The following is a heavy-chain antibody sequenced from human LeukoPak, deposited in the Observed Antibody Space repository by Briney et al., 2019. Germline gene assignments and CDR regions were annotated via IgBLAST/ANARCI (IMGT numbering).Heavy chain of an antibody. CDR3: ARAYRAHQTFHSYHYFDY. CDR2: INQSGST. Sequence: PSETLSLTCAVYGGSFSGYYWSWIRQPPGKGLEWIGEINQSGSTKYNPSLKSRVTISGDTSKNQFSLRLNSVTAADTAVYFCARAYRAHQTFHSYHYFDYWGQGTLVTVSS. D-gene: IGHD5-18*01. J-gene: IGHJ4*02. V-gene: IGHV4-34*01. CDR1: GGSFSGYY.